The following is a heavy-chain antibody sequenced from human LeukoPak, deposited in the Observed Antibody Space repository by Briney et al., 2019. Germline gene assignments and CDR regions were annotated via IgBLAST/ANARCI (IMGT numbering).Heavy chain of an antibody. Sequence: AASVQVSCKASGYSFSIYGITWARQAPGQGLEYLGWISASDGTTNYAQKAQDRVTMTTDTSTSTAYLELRSLRSEDTAVYYCARCGAAVTTHFSHWGQGTLVTVSS. V-gene: IGHV1-18*01. CDR3: ARCGAAVTTHFSH. J-gene: IGHJ4*02. CDR2: ISASDGTT. D-gene: IGHD4-17*01. CDR1: GYSFSIYG.